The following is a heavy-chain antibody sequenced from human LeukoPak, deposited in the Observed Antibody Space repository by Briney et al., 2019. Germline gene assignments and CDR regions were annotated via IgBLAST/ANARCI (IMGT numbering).Heavy chain of an antibody. Sequence: SETLSLTCTVSGASISSYYWSWIRQPPGEGLEWIGYLYYTGSTGYHPSLKSRVSISVDTSKNQFSLKLSSVTAADTAVYYCARGQSSGLRQFDPWGQGTLVTVSS. J-gene: IGHJ5*02. CDR1: GASISSYY. CDR2: LYYTGST. D-gene: IGHD6-19*01. V-gene: IGHV4-59*01. CDR3: ARGQSSGLRQFDP.